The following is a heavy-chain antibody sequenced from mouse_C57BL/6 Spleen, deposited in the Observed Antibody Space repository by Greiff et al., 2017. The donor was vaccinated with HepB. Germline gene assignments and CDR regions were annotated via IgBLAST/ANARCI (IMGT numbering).Heavy chain of an antibody. Sequence: EVQVVESGGGLVQPGGSLSLSCAASGFTFTDYYMSWVRQPPGKALEWLGFIRNKANGYTTEYSASVKGRFTISRDNSQSILYLQMNALRAEDSATYYCARYRLGHYFDYWGQGTTLTVSS. CDR1: GFTFTDYY. CDR2: IRNKANGYTT. J-gene: IGHJ2*01. V-gene: IGHV7-3*01. CDR3: ARYRLGHYFDY. D-gene: IGHD3-3*01.